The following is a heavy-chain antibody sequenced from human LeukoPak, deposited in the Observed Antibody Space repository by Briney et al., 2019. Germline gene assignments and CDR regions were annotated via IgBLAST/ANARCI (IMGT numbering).Heavy chain of an antibody. J-gene: IGHJ4*02. D-gene: IGHD4-17*01. Sequence: QPGGSLRLSCAASGFTFSSYAISWVRQAPGKGLEWVSAISGSGGSTYYADSVKGRFTIPRDNSKNTLYLQMNSLRAEDTAVYYCAKDPTPYGDHPFDYWGQGTLVTVSS. CDR2: ISGSGGST. V-gene: IGHV3-23*01. CDR3: AKDPTPYGDHPFDY. CDR1: GFTFSSYA.